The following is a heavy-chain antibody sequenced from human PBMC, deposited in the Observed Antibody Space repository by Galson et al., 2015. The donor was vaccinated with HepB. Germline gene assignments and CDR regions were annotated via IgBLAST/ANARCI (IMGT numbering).Heavy chain of an antibody. CDR2: INNGNGNT. V-gene: IGHV1-3*04. Sequence: SVKVSCKASGYSYVTYAVHWVRLAPGQRLEWLGWINNGNGNTQYSQRFQDRVTISTDTYARVAYMELSGLTSEDTAIYYCASNPIHFGDYFLGSLDDWGQGTLVTVSS. CDR3: ASNPIHFGDYFLGSLDD. J-gene: IGHJ4*02. D-gene: IGHD4-17*01. CDR1: GYSYVTYA.